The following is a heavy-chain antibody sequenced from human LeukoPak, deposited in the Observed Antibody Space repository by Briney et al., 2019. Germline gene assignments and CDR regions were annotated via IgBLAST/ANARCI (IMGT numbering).Heavy chain of an antibody. V-gene: IGHV3-74*03. Sequence: GGSLRLSSAAPRFTFSTYWMHSVRQTLGKRLVWVARIRPEGTTTAYAASVKGRFTISRDNAKNTLFLQMNSLSAEDTAVYYCARDLDWILFDYWGQGTLVTVSS. CDR2: IRPEGTTT. CDR3: ARDLDWILFDY. CDR1: RFTFSTYW. D-gene: IGHD3-9*01. J-gene: IGHJ4*02.